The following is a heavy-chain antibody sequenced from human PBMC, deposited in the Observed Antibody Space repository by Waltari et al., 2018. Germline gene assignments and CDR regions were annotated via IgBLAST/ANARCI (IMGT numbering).Heavy chain of an antibody. CDR2: ITTSTSYI. Sequence: EVQLVESGGGLVKPGGSLRLSFAASGFTFTTYTMNWGRQAPGKGLVWVSSITTSTSYIYYADSVKGRFTISRDNPKNSLYLQMNSLRSEDTAVYYCARDEAYSNGFRGYDYWGQGTLVTVSS. CDR1: GFTFTTYT. V-gene: IGHV3-21*01. D-gene: IGHD5-18*01. CDR3: ARDEAYSNGFRGYDY. J-gene: IGHJ4*02.